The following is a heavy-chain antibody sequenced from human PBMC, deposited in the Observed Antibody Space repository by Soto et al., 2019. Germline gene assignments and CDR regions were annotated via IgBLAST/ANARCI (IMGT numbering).Heavy chain of an antibody. CDR2: IHYSGNT. D-gene: IGHD3-3*01. V-gene: IGHV4-59*08. J-gene: IGHJ5*02. CDR1: GGSIGTDY. CDR3: ARGVTVFGLVSRFWFDP. Sequence: PSETLSLTCTVSGGSIGTDYWSWIRQSPGKGLEWIGYIHYSGNTNYNPSLKSRVAMSIDTSRNQFSLRLTSLTAADAAVYFCARGVTVFGLVSRFWFDPWGQGTVVTVSS.